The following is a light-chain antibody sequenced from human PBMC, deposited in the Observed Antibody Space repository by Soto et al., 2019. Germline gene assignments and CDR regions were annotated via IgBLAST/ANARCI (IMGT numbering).Light chain of an antibody. Sequence: SYELTQPPSVSESPGQTASITCSGDKLGDKYASWYQQKPGQSPVLVIYQDSKRPSGIPERFSGSNSGNTATLTISGTQAMDEADYYCQAWDSSTGVFGTGTKLTVL. CDR1: KLGDKY. J-gene: IGLJ1*01. CDR3: QAWDSSTGV. CDR2: QDS. V-gene: IGLV3-1*01.